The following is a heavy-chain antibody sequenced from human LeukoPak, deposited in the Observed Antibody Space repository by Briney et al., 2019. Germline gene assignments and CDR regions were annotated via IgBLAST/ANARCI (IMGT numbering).Heavy chain of an antibody. D-gene: IGHD4-11*01. J-gene: IGHJ5*02. V-gene: IGHV3-23*01. Sequence: GGSLRLSRAASGFTFSSSVMSWVRHAPGKGLEWVSAITGSGSDTYYADSVKGRFTISRDNSKSTLYLQMDSLRAEDTATYYCEKPTTSATRWLDPWGQGTLVTVSS. CDR1: GFTFSSSV. CDR3: EKPTTSATRWLDP. CDR2: ITGSGSDT.